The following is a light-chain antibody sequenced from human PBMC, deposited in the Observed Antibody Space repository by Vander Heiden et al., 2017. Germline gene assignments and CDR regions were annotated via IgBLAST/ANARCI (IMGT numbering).Light chain of an antibody. CDR1: QTISSY. J-gene: IGKJ1*01. V-gene: IGKV1-39*01. CDR2: TAS. Sequence: DIQMTQSPSSLSASVGDTVTITCRASQTISSYLFWYQQKPGKAPRLLIYTASSLQSGVPSRFSGSGSGTEFTLTISRMQPEDFATYYCQQSDSDPRTFGQGTKVXIK. CDR3: QQSDSDPRT.